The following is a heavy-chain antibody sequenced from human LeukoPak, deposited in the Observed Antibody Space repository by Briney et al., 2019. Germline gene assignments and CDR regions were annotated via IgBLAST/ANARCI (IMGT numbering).Heavy chain of an antibody. Sequence: ASVKVSCKASGYTFTSYYMHWVRQAPGQGLEWMGIINPSGGSTSYAQKFQGRVTMTRDMSTSTVYMELSSLRSEDTAVYYCARDNGVPGLFDYWGQGTLVTVSS. CDR3: ARDNGVPGLFDY. V-gene: IGHV1-46*01. CDR2: INPSGGST. J-gene: IGHJ4*02. CDR1: GYTFTSYY. D-gene: IGHD2-2*01.